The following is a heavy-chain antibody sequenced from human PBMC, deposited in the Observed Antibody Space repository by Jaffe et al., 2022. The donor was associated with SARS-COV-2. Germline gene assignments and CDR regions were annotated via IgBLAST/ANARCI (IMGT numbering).Heavy chain of an antibody. CDR3: AKDGEVLRFLEWTTPRAYFDY. V-gene: IGHV3-30*18. Sequence: QVQLVESGGGVVQPGRSLRLSCAASGFTFSSYGMHWVRQAPGKGLEWVAVISYDGSNKYYADSVKGRFTISRDNSKNTLYLQMNSLRAEDTAVYYCAKDGEVLRFLEWTTPRAYFDYWGQGTLVTVSS. D-gene: IGHD3-3*01. CDR1: GFTFSSYG. J-gene: IGHJ4*02. CDR2: ISYDGSNK.